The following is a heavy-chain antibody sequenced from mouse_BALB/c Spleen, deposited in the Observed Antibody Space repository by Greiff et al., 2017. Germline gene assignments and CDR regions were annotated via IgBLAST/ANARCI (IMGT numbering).Heavy chain of an antibody. CDR1: GFTFSDYY. J-gene: IGHJ4*01. V-gene: IGHV5-9-3*01. CDR3: ARHRYGWDYYAMDY. D-gene: IGHD2-14*01. CDR2: ISSGGSYT. Sequence: EVMLVESGGGLVKPGGSLKLSCAASGFTFSDYYMYWVRQTPEKRLEWVATISSGGSYTYYPDSVKGRFTISRDNAKNTLYLQMSSLRSEDTAMYYCARHRYGWDYYAMDYWGQGTSVTVSS.